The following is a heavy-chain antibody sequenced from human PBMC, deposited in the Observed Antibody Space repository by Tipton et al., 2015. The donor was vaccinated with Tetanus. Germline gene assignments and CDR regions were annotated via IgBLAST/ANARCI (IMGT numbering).Heavy chain of an antibody. CDR2: INTDGSIT. D-gene: IGHD3-16*02. CDR3: AKAPSLGDAFDI. Sequence: GSLRLSCAASGSTFSSYWMFWVRQAPGKGLVWVSRINTDGSITNYADSVKGRFTISRDNAKDTLYLQMNSLRAEDTAVYYCAKAPSLGDAFDIWGQGTMVTVPS. J-gene: IGHJ3*02. CDR1: GSTFSSYW. V-gene: IGHV3-74*01.